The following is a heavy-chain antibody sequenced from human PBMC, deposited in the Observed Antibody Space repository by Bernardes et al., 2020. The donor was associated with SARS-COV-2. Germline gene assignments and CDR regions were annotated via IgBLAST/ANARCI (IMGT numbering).Heavy chain of an antibody. D-gene: IGHD3-16*02. CDR2: ISSSSSYT. V-gene: IGHV3-11*03. J-gene: IGHJ4*02. CDR3: ARRGGELSLDY. CDR1: GFTFRDYY. Sequence: GGSLRLSCAASGFTFRDYYMSWIRQAPGQGLEWVSYISSSSSYTNYADSVKGRFTISRDNAKNSLYLQMNSLRAEDTAVYYCARRGGELSLDYWGQGTLVTVSS.